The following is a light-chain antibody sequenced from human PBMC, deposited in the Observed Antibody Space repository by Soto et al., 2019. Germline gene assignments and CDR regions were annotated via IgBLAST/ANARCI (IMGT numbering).Light chain of an antibody. V-gene: IGKV3-11*01. J-gene: IGKJ4*01. CDR3: QQRSNSPLT. CDR2: DAS. Sequence: EIVLTQSPATLSLSPGKRATISCRASQSVSSFLAWYQEKPGQAPRLLIYDASNRASGIPARFSGTGSGTDFTLTISSLEPEDFAVYYCQQRSNSPLTFGGGTKVEIK. CDR1: QSVSSF.